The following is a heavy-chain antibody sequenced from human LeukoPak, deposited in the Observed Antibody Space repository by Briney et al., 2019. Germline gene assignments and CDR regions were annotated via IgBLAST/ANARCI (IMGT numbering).Heavy chain of an antibody. CDR2: IIPIFGIA. V-gene: IGHV1-69*04. CDR3: ASPHPGVAYCGGDCYLDFQH. CDR1: GGTFSSYA. Sequence: SVKVSCKASGGTFSSYAISWVRQAPGQGLEWMGRIIPIFGIANYAQKFQGRVTVTADKSTSTAYMELSSLRSEDTAVYYCASPHPGVAYCGGDCYLDFQHWGQGTLVTVSS. J-gene: IGHJ1*01. D-gene: IGHD2-21*02.